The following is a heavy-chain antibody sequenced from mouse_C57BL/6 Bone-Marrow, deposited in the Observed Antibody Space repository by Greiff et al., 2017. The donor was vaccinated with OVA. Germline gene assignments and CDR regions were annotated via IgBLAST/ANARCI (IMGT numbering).Heavy chain of an antibody. Sequence: QVHVKQPGAELVRPGTSVKLSCKASGYTFTSYWMHWVKQRPGQGLEWIGVIDPSDSYTNYNQKFKGKATLTVDTSSSTAYMQLSSLTSEDSAVYYCARGGGTLMDYWGQGTSVTVSS. CDR1: GYTFTSYW. CDR3: ARGGGTLMDY. CDR2: IDPSDSYT. V-gene: IGHV1-59*01. D-gene: IGHD4-1*01. J-gene: IGHJ4*01.